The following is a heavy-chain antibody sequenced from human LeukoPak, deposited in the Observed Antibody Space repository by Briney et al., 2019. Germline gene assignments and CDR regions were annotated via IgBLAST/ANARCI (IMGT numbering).Heavy chain of an antibody. V-gene: IGHV4-39*07. D-gene: IGHD3-3*01. CDR2: IYYSGGT. J-gene: IGHJ6*03. CDR3: ARIRLPGFGYYMDV. Sequence: KPSETLSFTCTVSGGSISSSNCYWGWIRQPPGKGLEWIGSIYYSGGTYYNASLKSRVTISIDTSKNQFSLKLSSVTAADTAVYYCARIRLPGFGYYMDVWGKGTTVTVSS. CDR1: GGSISSSNCY.